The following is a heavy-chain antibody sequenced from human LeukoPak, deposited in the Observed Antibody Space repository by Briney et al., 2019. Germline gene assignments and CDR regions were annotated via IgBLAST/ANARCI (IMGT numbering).Heavy chain of an antibody. Sequence: GGSLRLSCEASGFTFRSYWMHWVRQAPGKGLVWVSRINSDGSSTSYADSVKGRFTISRDNAENTLYLQMNSLRAEDTAVYYCTRGADSSGYPDAFDIWGQGTMVTVSS. CDR3: TRGADSSGYPDAFDI. CDR1: GFTFRSYW. D-gene: IGHD3-22*01. V-gene: IGHV3-74*01. J-gene: IGHJ3*02. CDR2: INSDGSST.